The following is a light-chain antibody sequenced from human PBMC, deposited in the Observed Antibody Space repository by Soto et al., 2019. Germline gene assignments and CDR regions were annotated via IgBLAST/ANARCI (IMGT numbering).Light chain of an antibody. Sequence: DLQMTQSPSYLSASVGDRVSITCRAGQSIDDYLNWYQQEPGKAPKLLIYGTSTLKSGVPSRFSGSGSGTDFTLTISSLQPEDFAIYYCQQTFTTPYTFGQGTKLDIK. CDR1: QSIDDY. V-gene: IGKV1-39*01. J-gene: IGKJ2*01. CDR3: QQTFTTPYT. CDR2: GTS.